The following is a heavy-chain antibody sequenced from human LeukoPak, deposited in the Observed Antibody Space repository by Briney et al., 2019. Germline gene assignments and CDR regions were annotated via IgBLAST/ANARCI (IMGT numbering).Heavy chain of an antibody. Sequence: PGVSLRLSCAASGFTVSNNYMNWVRQAPGKGLEWVSVIYRDGSTYYADSVKGRFTISRDHSKNTLYLQMNSLRAEDTAVYSCARERYFDWRSHYFDSWGLGTLVTVSS. CDR3: ARERYFDWRSHYFDS. D-gene: IGHD3-9*01. J-gene: IGHJ4*02. CDR2: IYRDGST. CDR1: GFTVSNNY. V-gene: IGHV3-53*01.